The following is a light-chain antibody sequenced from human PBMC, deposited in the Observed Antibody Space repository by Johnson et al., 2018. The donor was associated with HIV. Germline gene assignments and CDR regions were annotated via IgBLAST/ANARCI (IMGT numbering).Light chain of an antibody. J-gene: IGLJ1*01. CDR3: GTWDSSLSQGV. CDR1: SSNIGNNY. Sequence: TISCSGSSSNIGNNYVSWYQQLPGTAPKFLIYDNNKRPSGIPDRFSGSKSGTSATLGITGLQTGDEADYYCGTWDSSLSQGVFGTGTKVTVL. CDR2: DNN. V-gene: IGLV1-51*01.